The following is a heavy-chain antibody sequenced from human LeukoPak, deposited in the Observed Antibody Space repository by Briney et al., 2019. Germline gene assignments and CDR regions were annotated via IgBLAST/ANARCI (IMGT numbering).Heavy chain of an antibody. D-gene: IGHD3-3*02. V-gene: IGHV4-34*01. CDR2: INHGRST. CDR3: ARGQFWSGYSI. J-gene: IGHJ4*02. Sequence: GSLRLSCAASGFTFSSYAMSWVRQAPGKGLEWIGEINHGRSTNYNPSLKSRVTMSVDTSKNQFSLKLSSVTAADTAIYYCARGQFWSGYSIWGQGALVTVSS. CDR1: GFTFSSYA.